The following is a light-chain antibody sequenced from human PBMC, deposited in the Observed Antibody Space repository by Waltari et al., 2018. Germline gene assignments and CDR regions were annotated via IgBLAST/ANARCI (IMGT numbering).Light chain of an antibody. V-gene: IGLV2-23*02. CDR3: CSYAGSSTYV. CDR2: EVS. J-gene: IGLJ1*01. Sequence: QSALTQPASVSGSPGQSITISCTGTSRDVGSYNLVSWYQQPPGKAPKLRIYEVSKRPSGVSNRFSGSKSGNTASLTISGLQAEDEADYYCCSYAGSSTYVFGTGTKVTVL. CDR1: SRDVGSYNL.